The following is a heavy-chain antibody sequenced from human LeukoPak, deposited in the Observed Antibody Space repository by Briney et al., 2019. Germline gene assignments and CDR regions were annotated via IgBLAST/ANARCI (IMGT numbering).Heavy chain of an antibody. Sequence: GGSLRLSCAASGFTVSSNYMSWVRQAPGKGLEWVSVIYSGGSTYYADSVKGRFTISRDNSKNTLYLQMNSLRAEDTAVYYCARDGVLAGSGFPLDWGQGTLVTVSS. J-gene: IGHJ4*02. D-gene: IGHD3-3*01. CDR1: GFTVSSNY. CDR3: ARDGVLAGSGFPLD. V-gene: IGHV3-53*01. CDR2: IYSGGST.